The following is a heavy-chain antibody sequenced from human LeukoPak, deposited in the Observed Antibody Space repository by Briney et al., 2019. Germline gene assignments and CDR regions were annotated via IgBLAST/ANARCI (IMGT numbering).Heavy chain of an antibody. CDR3: ARRSGYSGYDEGYYFDY. CDR1: GCSFTSYW. D-gene: IGHD5-12*01. Sequence: GESLKISCKGSGCSFTSYWIGWVRQMPGKGLEWMGIIYPGDSDTRYSPSFQGQVTISADKSISTAYLQWSSLKASDTAMYYCARRSGYSGYDEGYYFDYWGQGTLVTVSS. J-gene: IGHJ4*02. CDR2: IYPGDSDT. V-gene: IGHV5-51*01.